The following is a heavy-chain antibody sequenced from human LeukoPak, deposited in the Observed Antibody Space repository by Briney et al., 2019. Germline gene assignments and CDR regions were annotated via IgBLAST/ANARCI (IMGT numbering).Heavy chain of an antibody. J-gene: IGHJ6*03. V-gene: IGHV3-23*01. CDR3: AKSWGYTRPYYNYMDV. CDR1: GFTFSSYG. Sequence: PGRSLRLSCAASGFTFSSYGMHWVRQAPGKGLEWVSIIGYRGGSIYYAYSVQGRFTISRDNSKNTLSLQMNGPRPEDTAVYYCAKSWGYTRPYYNYMDVWGKGTTVTVSS. CDR2: IGYRGGSI. D-gene: IGHD3-16*02.